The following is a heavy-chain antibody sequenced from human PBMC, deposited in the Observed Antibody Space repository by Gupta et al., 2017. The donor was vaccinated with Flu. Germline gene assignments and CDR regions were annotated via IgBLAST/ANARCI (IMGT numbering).Heavy chain of an antibody. J-gene: IGHJ4*02. CDR1: GFPFSSYW. CDR2: IKTDGSST. Sequence: EVQLVESGGGLVQPGGSLRLSCAASGFPFSSYWMHWVRQAPGKGLVWVSRIKTDGSSTYYADSVKGRFTISRDNAKNTLYLQMNSLRAEDTALYYCIRGPATPGGYWGQGTLVTVSS. V-gene: IGHV3-74*01. D-gene: IGHD2-15*01. CDR3: IRGPATPGGY.